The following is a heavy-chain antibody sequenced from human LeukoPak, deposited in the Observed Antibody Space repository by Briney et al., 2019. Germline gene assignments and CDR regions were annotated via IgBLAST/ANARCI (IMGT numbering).Heavy chain of an antibody. CDR2: IRNDGNYK. Sequence: GGSLRLSCAASGFTFSSYDMYWVRQAPGKGLEWVTFIRNDGNYKFYADSVKGRFTISRDNSKNTLYLQMNSLRAEDTAVYYCARQSGYSIYYYYYMDVWGKGTTVTVSS. CDR3: ARQSGYSIYYYYYMDV. J-gene: IGHJ6*03. CDR1: GFTFSSYD. V-gene: IGHV3-30*02. D-gene: IGHD5-18*01.